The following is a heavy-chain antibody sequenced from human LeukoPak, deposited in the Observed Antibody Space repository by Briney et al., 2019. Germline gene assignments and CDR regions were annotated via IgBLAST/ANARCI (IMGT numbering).Heavy chain of an antibody. CDR1: GGSISSSHW. CDR2: IYHRGSI. Sequence: PSETLSLTCTVSGGSISSSHWWSWVRQPPGKGLEWIGEIYHRGSINYNPSLKSRVTISIDKSKNQFSLKLSSVTAADTAVYYCASLYGSSWPPFDYWGQGTLVTVSS. D-gene: IGHD6-13*01. V-gene: IGHV4-4*02. J-gene: IGHJ4*02. CDR3: ASLYGSSWPPFDY.